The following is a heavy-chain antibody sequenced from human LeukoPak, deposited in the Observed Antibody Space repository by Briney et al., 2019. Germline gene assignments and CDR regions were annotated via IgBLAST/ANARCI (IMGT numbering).Heavy chain of an antibody. Sequence: SVKVSCKASGGTFSSYTISWVRQAPGQGLEWMGRIIPILGIANYAQKFQGRVTITADKSTSTAYMELSSLRSEDTAVYYCAREHYDLRDWFDPWGQGTLVTVSS. CDR3: AREHYDLRDWFDP. CDR2: IIPILGIA. V-gene: IGHV1-69*04. D-gene: IGHD3-3*01. CDR1: GGTFSSYT. J-gene: IGHJ5*02.